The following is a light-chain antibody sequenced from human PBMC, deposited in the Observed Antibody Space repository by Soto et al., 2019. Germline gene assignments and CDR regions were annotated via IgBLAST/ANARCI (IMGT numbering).Light chain of an antibody. V-gene: IGKV4-1*01. CDR3: QQYFRPWT. J-gene: IGKJ1*01. CDR1: QSVLYSSNNKNY. CDR2: WAT. Sequence: DIVLTQSPDSLAVSLGERATINCKSSQSVLYSSNNKNYLAWYQQKPGQPPKLLIYWATTRESGVPDRFSGSGAGKDIILTISILRAEDAAVYYCQQYFRPWTFGQGTKVEIK.